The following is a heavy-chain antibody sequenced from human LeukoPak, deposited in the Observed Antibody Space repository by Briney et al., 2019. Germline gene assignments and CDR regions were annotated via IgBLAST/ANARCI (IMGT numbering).Heavy chain of an antibody. J-gene: IGHJ4*02. CDR2: IYPSDSDT. Sequence: GESLKISCKGSGYSFTSYWIGWVRQMPGKDLEWMGIIYPSDSDTTYSPSFQGQVTISADKSISTAYLQWSSLKASDTAMYYCARQSRVQMVRGIISHYDYWGQGTLVTVSS. V-gene: IGHV5-51*01. CDR1: GYSFTSYW. CDR3: ARQSRVQMVRGIISHYDY. D-gene: IGHD3-10*01.